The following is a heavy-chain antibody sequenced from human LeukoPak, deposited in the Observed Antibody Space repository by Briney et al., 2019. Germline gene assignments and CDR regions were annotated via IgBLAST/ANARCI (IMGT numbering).Heavy chain of an antibody. CDR1: GGSITSYY. J-gene: IGHJ4*02. V-gene: IGHV4-4*07. CDR3: ARGGTTPYYFDD. CDR2: IYSNENT. Sequence: SETLSLTCTVSGGSITSYYWSWIRQPAGKGLEWIGRIYSNENTNYNPSLKSRVTMSVDTSKNQFSLKLSSVTAADKAVYYCARGGTTPYYFDDWGQGTLVTVSS. D-gene: IGHD2-15*01.